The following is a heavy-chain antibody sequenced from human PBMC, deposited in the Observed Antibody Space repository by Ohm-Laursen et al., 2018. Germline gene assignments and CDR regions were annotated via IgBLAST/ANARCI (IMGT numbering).Heavy chain of an antibody. CDR2: ITGSGGNT. CDR1: GFTFNSYA. J-gene: IGHJ6*02. V-gene: IGHV3-23*01. CDR3: AKELATIRYYYYGMDV. Sequence: SLRLSYAASGFTFNSYAMSWVRQAPGKGLEWVSAITGSGGNTYSADSVKGRFTISRDNSKNTLYLQMNSLRAEDTAVYYCAKELATIRYYYYGMDVWGQGTTVTVSS. D-gene: IGHD5-24*01.